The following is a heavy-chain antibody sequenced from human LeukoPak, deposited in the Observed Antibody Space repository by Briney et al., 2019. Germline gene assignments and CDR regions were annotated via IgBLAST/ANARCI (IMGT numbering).Heavy chain of an antibody. CDR3: ARHRGIPDAFDI. CDR1: GYTFTSYA. J-gene: IGHJ3*02. D-gene: IGHD2-15*01. V-gene: IGHV1-3*01. CDR2: INAGNGNT. Sequence: ASVKVSCKASGYTFTSYAMHWVRQAPGQRLEWMGWINAGNGNTKYSQKFQGRVTITRDTSAGTAYIELSSLRSEDTAVYYCARHRGIPDAFDIWGQGTMVTVSS.